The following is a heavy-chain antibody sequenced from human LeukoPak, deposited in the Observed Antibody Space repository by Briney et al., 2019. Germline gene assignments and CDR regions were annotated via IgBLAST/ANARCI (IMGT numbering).Heavy chain of an antibody. D-gene: IGHD3-10*01. J-gene: IGHJ3*02. Sequence: SDTLSLTRTLSGDSISRSSYYRGRLRQPPRKEPERVGSVFYTGSAHCNPSLKGGVPISVDTSKNQFSLRLSSVAAADTAVYYCARHVGSGSFFDIWGEGTLVTVSS. V-gene: IGHV4-39*01. CDR1: GDSISRSSYY. CDR3: ARHVGSGSFFDI. CDR2: VFYTGSA.